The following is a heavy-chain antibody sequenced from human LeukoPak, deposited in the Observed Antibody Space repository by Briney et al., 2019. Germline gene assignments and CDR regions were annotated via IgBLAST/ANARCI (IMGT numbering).Heavy chain of an antibody. J-gene: IGHJ3*02. V-gene: IGHV3-48*04. Sequence: GGSLRLSCAASGFTFSSYSMNWVRQAPGKGLEWVSYISSSSSTIYYADSLKGRFTISRDNAKNSLYLQMNSLRAEDTAVYYCASPLAALDDAFDIWGQGTMVTVSS. CDR1: GFTFSSYS. D-gene: IGHD2-15*01. CDR2: ISSSSSTI. CDR3: ASPLAALDDAFDI.